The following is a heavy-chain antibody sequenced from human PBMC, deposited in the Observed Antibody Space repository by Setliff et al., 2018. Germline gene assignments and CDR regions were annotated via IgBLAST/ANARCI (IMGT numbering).Heavy chain of an antibody. D-gene: IGHD2-15*01. Sequence: PGGSLRLSCAASGFTVSSFSMHWVRQAPVKGLDWVATLSDDGSNEFYADSLRGRFTISRDNAKNSLYLQMNSLRVEDTAVYHCARRIKEGNHFFDYWGQGTLVTVSS. CDR3: ARRIKEGNHFFDY. J-gene: IGHJ4*02. CDR1: GFTVSSFS. CDR2: LSDDGSNE. V-gene: IGHV3-30-3*01.